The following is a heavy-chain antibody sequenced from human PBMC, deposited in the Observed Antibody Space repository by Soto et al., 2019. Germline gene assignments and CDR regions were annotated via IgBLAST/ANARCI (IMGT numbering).Heavy chain of an antibody. Sequence: QITLKESGPTLVKPTQTLTLTCTFSGFSLSTSGVGVGWIRQPPGKALEWLALIYWDDDKRYSPSLKSRLTITKDTSKNQVVLTMTNMDPVDTATYYCAHRRIAAAINAFDIWVQGTMVTVSS. CDR3: AHRRIAAAINAFDI. CDR1: GFSLSTSGVG. CDR2: IYWDDDK. D-gene: IGHD6-13*01. J-gene: IGHJ3*02. V-gene: IGHV2-5*02.